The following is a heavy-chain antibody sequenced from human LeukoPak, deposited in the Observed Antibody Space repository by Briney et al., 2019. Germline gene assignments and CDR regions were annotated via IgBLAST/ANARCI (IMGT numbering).Heavy chain of an antibody. D-gene: IGHD6-13*01. V-gene: IGHV1-69*13. CDR3: VFIAAAGTPYYYYGMDV. J-gene: IGHJ6*02. Sequence: SVKVSCKASGGTFSSYAISWVRQAPGQGLEWMGGVIPIFGTANYAQKFQGRVTITADESTSTAYMELSSLCSEDTAVYYCVFIAAAGTPYYYYGMDVWGQGTTVTVSS. CDR2: VIPIFGTA. CDR1: GGTFSSYA.